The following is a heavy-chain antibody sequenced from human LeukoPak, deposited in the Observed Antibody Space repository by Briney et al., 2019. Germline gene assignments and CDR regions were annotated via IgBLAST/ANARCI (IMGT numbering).Heavy chain of an antibody. CDR2: INMYTANP. V-gene: IGHV7-4-1*02. D-gene: IGHD3-16*01. CDR1: GYTFTRYA. Sequence: ASVKVSCKASGYTFTRYAINWLRQAPGQGLEWMGWINMYTANPAYAQGFTERFVFSLVTSVTTAYLQISNLKTEDTAVYYCARHDNDDDFDYWGQGTLVTVSS. J-gene: IGHJ4*02. CDR3: ARHDNDDDFDY.